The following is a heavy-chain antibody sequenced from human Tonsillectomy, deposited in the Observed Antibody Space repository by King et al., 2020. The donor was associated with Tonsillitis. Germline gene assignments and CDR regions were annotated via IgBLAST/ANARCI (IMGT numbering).Heavy chain of an antibody. CDR2: ISYDGVRQ. V-gene: IGHV3-33*01. Sequence: QLVQSGGGVVQPGRSLRLSCTSSGFAFRSYGMHWVRQAPGKGLEWVAVISYDGVRQNYADSVQGRFTISRDNSKNTLYLQMNSLRAEDTAVYYCARERLYSSNWGIDSWGQGALVTVSS. CDR1: GFAFRSYG. D-gene: IGHD6-13*01. CDR3: ARERLYSSNWGIDS. J-gene: IGHJ4*02.